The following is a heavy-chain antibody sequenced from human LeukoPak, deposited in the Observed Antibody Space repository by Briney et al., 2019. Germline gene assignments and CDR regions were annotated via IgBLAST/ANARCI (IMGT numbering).Heavy chain of an antibody. D-gene: IGHD1-26*01. J-gene: IGHJ4*02. CDR1: GYSFTSYW. V-gene: IGHV5-51*01. CDR2: FYPADSDT. CDR3: ARYSGSYSTSYYFDY. Sequence: PGESLKISCKGSGYSFTSYWIGWVRQMPGKGLEWMGIFYPADSDTRYSPSFQGQVTISADKSISTAYLQWSSLKASDTAMYYCARYSGSYSTSYYFDYWGQGTLVTVSS.